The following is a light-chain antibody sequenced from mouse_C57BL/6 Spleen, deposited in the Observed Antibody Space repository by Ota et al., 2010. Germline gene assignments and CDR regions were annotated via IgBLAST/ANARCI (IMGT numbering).Light chain of an antibody. Sequence: DIQMTQSPASLSVSVGETVTITCRASENIYSNLAWYQQKQGKSPQLLVYAATNLADGVPSRFSGSGSGTQYSLKINSLQSEDFGSYYCTTIFGYSSTFG. CDR3: TTIFGYSST. CDR1: ENIYSN. V-gene: IGKV12-46*01. J-gene: IGKJ1*01. CDR2: AAT.